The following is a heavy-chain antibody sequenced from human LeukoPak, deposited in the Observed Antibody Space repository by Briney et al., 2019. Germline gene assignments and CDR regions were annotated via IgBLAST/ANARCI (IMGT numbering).Heavy chain of an antibody. J-gene: IGHJ4*02. CDR1: GFTFRNYV. D-gene: IGHD3-22*01. CDR2: IKSKTDGGTT. V-gene: IGHV3-15*07. CDR3: TTYLDYYDSSGYYYFDY. Sequence: GGSLRLSCAASGFTFRNYVIHWVRQAPGKGLEWVGRIKSKTDGGTTDYAAPVKGRFTISRDDSKNTLYLQMNSLKTEDTAVYYCTTYLDYYDSSGYYYFDYWGQGTLVTVSS.